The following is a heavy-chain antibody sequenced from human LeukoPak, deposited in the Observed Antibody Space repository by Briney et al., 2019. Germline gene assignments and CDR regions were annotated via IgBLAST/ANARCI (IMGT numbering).Heavy chain of an antibody. CDR3: AKGPYPYGSGSSPFDY. CDR1: GFTFSSYG. D-gene: IGHD3-10*01. J-gene: IGHJ4*02. V-gene: IGHV3-23*01. CDR2: ISGSGGST. Sequence: GGTLRLSCAASGFTFSSYGMSWVRQAPGKGLEWVSAISGSGGSTYYADSVKGRFTISRDNSKNTLYLQMNSLRAEDTAVYYCAKGPYPYGSGSSPFDYWGQGTLVTVSS.